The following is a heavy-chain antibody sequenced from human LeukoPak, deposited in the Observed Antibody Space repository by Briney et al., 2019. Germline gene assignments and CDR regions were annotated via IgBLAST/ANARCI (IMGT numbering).Heavy chain of an antibody. CDR1: GGSIDSSSYY. CDR2: IFRTGST. CDR3: ASMIWFGEVYYFDY. V-gene: IGHV4-39*07. Sequence: SETLSLTCAVSGGSIDSSSYYWGWIRQPPGKGLEWIGSIFRTGSTYYNPSLKSRVTISVDTSKNQFSLKLSSVTAADTAVYYCASMIWFGEVYYFDYWGQGTLVTVSS. J-gene: IGHJ4*02. D-gene: IGHD3-10*01.